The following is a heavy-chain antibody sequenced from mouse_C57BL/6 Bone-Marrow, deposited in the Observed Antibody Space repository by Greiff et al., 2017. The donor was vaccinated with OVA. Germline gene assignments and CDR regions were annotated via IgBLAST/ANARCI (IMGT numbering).Heavy chain of an antibody. Sequence: QVQLKESGPGLVQPSQSLSITCTVSGFSLTSYGVHWVRQSPGKGLEWLGVIWSGGSTDYNAAFISRLSISKDNSKSQVFFKMNSLQADDTAIYYCARRGYSNVYYYAMDYWGQGTSVTVSS. CDR3: ARRGYSNVYYYAMDY. CDR2: IWSGGST. CDR1: GFSLTSYG. J-gene: IGHJ4*01. D-gene: IGHD2-5*01. V-gene: IGHV2-2*01.